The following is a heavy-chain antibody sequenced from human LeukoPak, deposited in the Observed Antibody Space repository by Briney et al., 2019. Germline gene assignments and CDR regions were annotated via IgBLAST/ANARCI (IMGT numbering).Heavy chain of an antibody. V-gene: IGHV4-30-4*07. CDR1: GGSISSGGYS. Sequence: SETLSLTCAVSGGSISSGGYSWSWIRQPPGKGLEWIGYIYYSGSTYYNPSLKSRVIISVYKSKNQFSLKLSSVTAADTAVYYCAGDYEGAFDIWGQGTMVTVSS. CDR2: IYYSGST. D-gene: IGHD4-17*01. CDR3: AGDYEGAFDI. J-gene: IGHJ3*02.